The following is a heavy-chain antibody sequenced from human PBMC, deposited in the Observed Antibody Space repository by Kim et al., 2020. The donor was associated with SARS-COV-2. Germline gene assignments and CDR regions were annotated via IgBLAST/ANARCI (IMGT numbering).Heavy chain of an antibody. CDR1: GFTFSSYW. CDR2: IKQDGSEK. Sequence: GGSLRLSCAASGFTFSSYWMSWVRQAPGKGLEWVANIKQDGSEKYYVDSVKGRFTISRDNAKNSLYLQMNSLRAEDTAVYYCAGISYDSSGYQDAFDIWGQGTMVTVSS. V-gene: IGHV3-7*01. D-gene: IGHD3-22*01. J-gene: IGHJ3*02. CDR3: AGISYDSSGYQDAFDI.